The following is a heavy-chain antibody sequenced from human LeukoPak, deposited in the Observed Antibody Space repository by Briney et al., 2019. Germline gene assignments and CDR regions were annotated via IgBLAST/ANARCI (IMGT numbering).Heavy chain of an antibody. CDR1: GYTFTGYY. D-gene: IGHD5-18*01. CDR2: INPNSGGT. CDR3: ARGSGGIQLWLLGPDY. V-gene: IGHV1-2*02. J-gene: IGHJ4*02. Sequence: RASVKVSCKASGYTFTGYYMHWVRQAPGQGLEWMGWINPNSGGTNYAQKFQGRVTMTRDTSISTAYMELSRLRSDDTAVYYCARGSGGIQLWLLGPDYWGQGTLVTVSS.